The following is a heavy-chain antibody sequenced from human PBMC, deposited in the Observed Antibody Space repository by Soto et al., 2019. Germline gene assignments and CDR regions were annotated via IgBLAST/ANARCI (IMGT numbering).Heavy chain of an antibody. CDR3: ARVEQLQPYYYGMDV. D-gene: IGHD6-6*01. Sequence: PGGSLRLSCAASGFTFSSYSMNWVRQAPGKGLEWVSSISSSSSYIYYADSVKGRFTISRDNAKNSLYLQMNSLRAEDTAVYYCARVEQLQPYYYGMDVWGQGTTVTVSS. V-gene: IGHV3-21*01. J-gene: IGHJ6*02. CDR1: GFTFSSYS. CDR2: ISSSSSYI.